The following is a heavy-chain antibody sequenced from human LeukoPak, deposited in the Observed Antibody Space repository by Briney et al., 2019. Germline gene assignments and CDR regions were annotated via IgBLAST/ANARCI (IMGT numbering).Heavy chain of an antibody. CDR3: ALGDSWRNY. V-gene: IGHV5-51*01. CDR2: IYPSDSDT. CDR1: GYTFNAYW. Sequence: HGESLKISCEGSGYTFNAYWIAWVRQMPGKGLEWMGIIYPSDSDTKYSPSFQGQVTISADTSTSTADLQWSSLKASDTAMYYCALGDSWRNYWGQGTLVTVSS. D-gene: IGHD3-16*01. J-gene: IGHJ4*02.